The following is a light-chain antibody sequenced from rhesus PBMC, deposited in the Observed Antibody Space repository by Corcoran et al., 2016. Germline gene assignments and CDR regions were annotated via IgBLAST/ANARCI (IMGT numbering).Light chain of an antibody. CDR1: QNVGSS. Sequence: EIVMTQSPATLALSPGERATLSCRASQNVGSSLVWYQQKPGQAPRLLIYGASSRATGIPDRYRGSGAGTYFTLTISSREPEDVAVYYCLQLSTWPRTFGQGTKVEIK. V-gene: IGKV3-24*04. CDR2: GAS. CDR3: LQLSTWPRT. J-gene: IGKJ1*01.